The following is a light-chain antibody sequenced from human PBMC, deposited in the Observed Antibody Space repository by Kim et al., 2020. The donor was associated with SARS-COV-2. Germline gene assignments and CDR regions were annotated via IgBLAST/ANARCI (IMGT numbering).Light chain of an antibody. V-gene: IGLV3-21*04. CDR3: QLWHSSSGHVV. Sequence: SYELTQPPSVSVAPGKTAMIPCGGNNIETKSVHWYQQKPGQAPVLVVYFDSDRPSGIPERFSGSISGNTATLTISRVEAGDEADYYCQLWHSSSGHVVFGGGTKLTVL. J-gene: IGLJ2*01. CDR1: NIETKS. CDR2: FDS.